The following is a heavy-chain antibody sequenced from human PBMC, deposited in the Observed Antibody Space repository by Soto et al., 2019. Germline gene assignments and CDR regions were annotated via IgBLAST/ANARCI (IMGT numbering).Heavy chain of an antibody. J-gene: IGHJ3*02. Sequence: ESVGRLVQPGGSLRLSCAASGFTFSSYAMNWVRQAPGKGLEWVAGISGGGGSTYYADSVKGRFTISRDTSKNTVYLQLNSLRAEDTAVYYCAKGFIVVVTVLRPDDAFDIWGQGTMVTVSS. CDR1: GFTFSSYA. V-gene: IGHV3-23*01. D-gene: IGHD2-21*02. CDR2: ISGGGGST. CDR3: AKGFIVVVTVLRPDDAFDI.